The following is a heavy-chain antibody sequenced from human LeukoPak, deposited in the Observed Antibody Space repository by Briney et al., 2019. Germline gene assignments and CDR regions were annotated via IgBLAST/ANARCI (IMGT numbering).Heavy chain of an antibody. V-gene: IGHV4-39*01. J-gene: IGHJ5*02. CDR3: ARRGASSNWFDP. Sequence: SETLSLTCTVSGGSISSSTYYWGWIRQPPGKGLEWIGNIYNSGNTYYSPSLKSRVTISVDPSKDQFSLKLTSVTAADTAVYYCARRGASSNWFDPWGQGTLVTVSS. D-gene: IGHD1-26*01. CDR2: IYNSGNT. CDR1: GGSISSSTYY.